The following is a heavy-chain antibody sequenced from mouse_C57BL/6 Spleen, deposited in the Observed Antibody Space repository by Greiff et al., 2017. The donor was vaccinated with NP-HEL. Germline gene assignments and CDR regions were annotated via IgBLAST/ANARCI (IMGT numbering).Heavy chain of an antibody. CDR2: IDPSDSYT. J-gene: IGHJ3*01. D-gene: IGHD1-2*01. Sequence: QVQLQQPGAELVKPGASVKLSCKASGYTFTSYWMQWVKQRPGQGLEWIGEIDPSDSYTNYNQKFKGKATLTVDTSSSTAYMQLSSLTSEDAAVYYCARYGLGRGAYWGQGTLVTVSA. CDR3: ARYGLGRGAY. V-gene: IGHV1-50*01. CDR1: GYTFTSYW.